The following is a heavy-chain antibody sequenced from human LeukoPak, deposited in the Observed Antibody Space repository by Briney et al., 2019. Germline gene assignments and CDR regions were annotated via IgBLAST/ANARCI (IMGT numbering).Heavy chain of an antibody. Sequence: SVKVSCKASGGTFISYAISWVRQAPGQGREWMGGIIPIFGTANYAQKFQGRVTITADESTSTAYMELSSLRSEDTAVYYCASSGSYGVWYFDYWGQGTLVTVSS. D-gene: IGHD1-26*01. CDR3: ASSGSYGVWYFDY. CDR2: IIPIFGTA. V-gene: IGHV1-69*01. J-gene: IGHJ4*02. CDR1: GGTFISYA.